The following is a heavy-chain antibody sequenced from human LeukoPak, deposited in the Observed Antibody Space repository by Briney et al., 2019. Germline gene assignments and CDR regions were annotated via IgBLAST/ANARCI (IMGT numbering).Heavy chain of an antibody. D-gene: IGHD6-6*01. CDR3: ARSSANHDAFDI. J-gene: IGHJ3*02. CDR2: MSYDGSNK. V-gene: IGHV3-30-3*01. Sequence: GGSLRLSCAASGFTFSSYAMHWVRQAPGKGLEWVAVMSYDGSNKYYADSVKGRFTISRDNSKNTLYLQMNSLRAEDTAVYYCARSSANHDAFDIWGQGTMVTVSS. CDR1: GFTFSSYA.